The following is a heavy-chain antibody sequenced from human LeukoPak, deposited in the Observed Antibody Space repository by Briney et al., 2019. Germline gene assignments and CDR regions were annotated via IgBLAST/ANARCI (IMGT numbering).Heavy chain of an antibody. Sequence: PSETLSLSCAVSGGSISSSSYYWGWIRQPPGKGLEWVVSIYYSESTYYNSSLKSRVTISVDTSKNQFSLKLSSGTAADTAVYYGARYRTRVVADPLDYWGQGTLVTVSS. CDR2: IYYSEST. V-gene: IGHV4-39*01. J-gene: IGHJ4*02. CDR1: GGSISSSSYY. CDR3: ARYRTRVVADPLDY. D-gene: IGHD2-15*01.